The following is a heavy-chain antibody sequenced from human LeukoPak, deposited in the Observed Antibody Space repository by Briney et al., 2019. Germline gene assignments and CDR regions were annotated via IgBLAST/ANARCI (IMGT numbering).Heavy chain of an antibody. J-gene: IGHJ4*02. CDR3: TRDHCRGDNCPSFDY. V-gene: IGHV1-18*04. Sequence: GASVKVSCKPSGYTFTSFGICWVRQAPGQGLEWMGWIGAYNGDTNYAQKFQGRVTMTTDTSTSTAYKDLRSLRSDDTAVYYCTRDHCRGDNCPSFDYWGQGTLVTVSS. D-gene: IGHD2-15*01. CDR1: GYTFTSFG. CDR2: IGAYNGDT.